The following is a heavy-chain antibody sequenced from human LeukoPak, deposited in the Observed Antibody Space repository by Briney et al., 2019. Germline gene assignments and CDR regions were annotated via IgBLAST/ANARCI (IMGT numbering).Heavy chain of an antibody. Sequence: TGGSLRLSCAASGLTFSSNAMSWVRQAPGKGLEWVSGIRGSGGSTYYADSVKGRFTISRDNSKNTLYLQMNSLRAEDTAVYYCAKRSNGWYWDYWGQGTLVTVSS. CDR3: AKRSNGWYWDY. V-gene: IGHV3-23*01. D-gene: IGHD6-19*01. CDR1: GLTFSSNA. CDR2: IRGSGGST. J-gene: IGHJ4*02.